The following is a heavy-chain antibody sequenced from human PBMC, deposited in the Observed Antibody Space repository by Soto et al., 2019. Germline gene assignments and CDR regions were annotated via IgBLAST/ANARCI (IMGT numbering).Heavy chain of an antibody. CDR2: IYSSGST. D-gene: IGHD3-3*01. V-gene: IGHV4-4*07. J-gene: IGHJ5*02. CDR1: CGAISGYY. Sequence: SETLSLTCTVTCGAISGYYWTWIRQSSGVGLEWIGRIYSSGSTNYNPSLKSRVTISLDTSMNQFSLRLSSVTAADTAVYYCARGQRFSDWFDPWGQGTLVTVSS. CDR3: ARGQRFSDWFDP.